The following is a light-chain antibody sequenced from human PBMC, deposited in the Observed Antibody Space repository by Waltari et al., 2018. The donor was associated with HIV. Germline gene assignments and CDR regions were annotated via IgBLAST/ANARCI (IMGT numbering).Light chain of an antibody. CDR1: QSINNW. CDR2: KAS. V-gene: IGKV1-5*03. Sequence: DIQMTQSPSTLSASVGDRVTITCRASQSINNWLAWYQQRPGKAPKLLIYKASSLESGVPSRFSGSGSGTEFTLTISSLQPDDFAIYYCQQYSSPTWTFGQGTKVEIK. J-gene: IGKJ1*01. CDR3: QQYSSPTWT.